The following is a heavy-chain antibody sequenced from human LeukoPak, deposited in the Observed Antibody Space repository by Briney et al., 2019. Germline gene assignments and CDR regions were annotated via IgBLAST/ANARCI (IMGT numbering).Heavy chain of an antibody. CDR1: GFTVSSNC. CDR2: ISASGGST. V-gene: IGHV3-23*01. J-gene: IGHJ5*02. D-gene: IGHD6-19*01. CDR3: AKGAVSSGWMNWFDP. Sequence: PGGSLRLSCAASGFTVSSNCMSWARLAPGKGLEWVSAISASGGSTYYADSVKGRFTISRDNSKNTLYLQMNSLRAEDTAVYYCAKGAVSSGWMNWFDPWGQGTLVTVSS.